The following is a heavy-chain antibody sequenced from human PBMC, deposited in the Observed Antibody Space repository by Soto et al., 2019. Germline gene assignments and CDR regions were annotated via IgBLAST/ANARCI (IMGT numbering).Heavy chain of an antibody. CDR1: GFTFNTYS. CDR3: ARAGGTTVTGLWHFDS. V-gene: IGHV3-33*01. Sequence: GGSLRLSCEASGFTFNTYSMHWVRQPPGKGLEWLTAIWYDGTQKYYADSVKGRFIISRDNSKKTLYLEMNSLRAEDTAVYYCARAGGTTVTGLWHFDSWGQGTLVTVSS. CDR2: IWYDGTQK. D-gene: IGHD4-17*01. J-gene: IGHJ4*02.